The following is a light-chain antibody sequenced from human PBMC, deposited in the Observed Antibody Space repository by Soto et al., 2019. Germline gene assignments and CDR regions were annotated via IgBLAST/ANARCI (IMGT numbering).Light chain of an antibody. CDR2: EAS. V-gene: IGKV1-27*01. CDR1: QGIRNF. Sequence: DLQMTQSPTSLSASVGDRVTITCRASQGIRNFVAWYQQKPGKAPKLLIYEASTVQSGVPSRFSGSGSGTDFTLTINSLQPEDVATYSCQKYSSVPVFGPGTKVEIK. J-gene: IGKJ3*01. CDR3: QKYSSVPV.